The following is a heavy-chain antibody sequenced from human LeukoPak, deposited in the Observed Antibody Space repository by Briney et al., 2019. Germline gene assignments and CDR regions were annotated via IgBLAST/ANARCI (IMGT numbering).Heavy chain of an antibody. CDR3: ARLLDNDISGDPDTFDV. CDR1: GGSLSGHY. V-gene: IGHV4-59*11. CDR2: VSYTGRT. J-gene: IGHJ3*01. D-gene: IGHD3-22*01. Sequence: SETLSLTSTVSGGSLSGHYCSWIRQPPGKRLEWFGYVSYTGRTKYNPSLQSRVTISIDTSKSQFSLKLTSVTSADTAVYSCARLLDNDISGDPDTFDVWGQGTTVIVSS.